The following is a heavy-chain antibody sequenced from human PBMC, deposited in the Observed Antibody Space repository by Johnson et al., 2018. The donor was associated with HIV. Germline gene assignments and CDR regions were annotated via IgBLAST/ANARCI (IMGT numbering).Heavy chain of an antibody. CDR1: GFTFSSYP. Sequence: VQLVESGGGVVQPGRSLRLSCAASGFTFSSYPMHWVRQAPGKGLEWVAIISYDGGSKYYADSVKGRFTVSRDNSKNTLYLQMNSLRAEDTAVYYCAKEAYSSDAFDIWGQGTMVTVSS. CDR3: AKEAYSSDAFDI. V-gene: IGHV3-30*04. J-gene: IGHJ3*02. D-gene: IGHD2-21*01. CDR2: ISYDGGSK.